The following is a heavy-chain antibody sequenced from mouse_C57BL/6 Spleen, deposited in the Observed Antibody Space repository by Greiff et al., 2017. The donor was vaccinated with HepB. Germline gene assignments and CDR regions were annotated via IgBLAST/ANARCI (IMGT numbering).Heavy chain of an antibody. D-gene: IGHD1-1*01. CDR1: GYTFTSYW. CDR2: IDPSDSYT. CDR3: AREGGITTRGFAY. V-gene: IGHV1-50*01. J-gene: IGHJ3*01. Sequence: VQLQQSGAELVKPGASVKLSCKASGYTFTSYWMQWVKQRPGQGLEWIGEIDPSDSYTNYNQKFKGKATLTVDTSSSTAYMQLSSLTSEDSAVYYCAREGGITTRGFAYWGQGTLVTVSA.